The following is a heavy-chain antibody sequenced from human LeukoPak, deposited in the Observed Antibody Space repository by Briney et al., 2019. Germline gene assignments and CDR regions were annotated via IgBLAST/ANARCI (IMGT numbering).Heavy chain of an antibody. CDR2: IYSGGYT. Sequence: GGSLRLSCAASGFTVTTNYMTWVRQAPGKGLEWVSIIYSGGYTDYADSVKGRFTISRDNSKNTLDLQMNSLRAEDTAVYYCARRLEYSGSKGVLDYWGQGTLVTVSS. D-gene: IGHD1-26*01. J-gene: IGHJ4*02. CDR3: ARRLEYSGSKGVLDY. CDR1: GFTVTTNY. V-gene: IGHV3-66*01.